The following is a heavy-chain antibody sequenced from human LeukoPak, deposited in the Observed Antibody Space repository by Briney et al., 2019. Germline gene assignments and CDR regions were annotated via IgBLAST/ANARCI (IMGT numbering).Heavy chain of an antibody. CDR3: ARGFVSSGETGEGYNWFDP. Sequence: PSETLSLTCAVYGGPFSGYYWSWIRQPPGKGLEWIGEINHSGSTNYNPSLKSRVTISVDTSKNQFSLKLSSVTAADTAVYYCARGFVSSGETGEGYNWFDPWGQGTLVTVSS. D-gene: IGHD6-19*01. J-gene: IGHJ5*02. CDR2: INHSGST. V-gene: IGHV4-34*01. CDR1: GGPFSGYY.